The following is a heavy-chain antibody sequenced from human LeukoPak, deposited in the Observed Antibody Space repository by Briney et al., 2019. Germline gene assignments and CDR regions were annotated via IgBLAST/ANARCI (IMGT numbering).Heavy chain of an antibody. CDR3: ARAPQYCSSTSCYFAAFDI. Sequence: GGSLRLSCAASGFTFSSYAMHWVRQAPGKGLEYVSAISSNGGSTYYANSVKGRFTISRDNSKNTLYLQMGSLRAEDMAVYYCARAPQYCSSTSCYFAAFDIWGQGAMVTVSS. CDR1: GFTFSSYA. J-gene: IGHJ3*02. V-gene: IGHV3-64*01. D-gene: IGHD2-2*01. CDR2: ISSNGGST.